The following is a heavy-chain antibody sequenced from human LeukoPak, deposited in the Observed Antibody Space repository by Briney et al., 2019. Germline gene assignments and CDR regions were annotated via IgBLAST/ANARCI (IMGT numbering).Heavy chain of an antibody. CDR2: IYYSGST. V-gene: IGHV4-59*01. Sequence: PSETLSLTCAVYGGSISSYYWSWIRQPPGKGLEWIGYIYYSGSTNYNPSLKSRVTISVDTSKNQFSLKLSSVTAADTAVYYCARDLGPRFGELVDWGQGTLVTVSS. CDR3: ARDLGPRFGELVD. CDR1: GGSISSYY. J-gene: IGHJ4*02. D-gene: IGHD6-6*01.